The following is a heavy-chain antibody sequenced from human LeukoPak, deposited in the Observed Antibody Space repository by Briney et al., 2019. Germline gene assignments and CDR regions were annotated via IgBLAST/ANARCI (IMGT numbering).Heavy chain of an antibody. CDR2: ISTYNGHT. V-gene: IGHV1-18*01. CDR3: ARASINTGSCYSCAFDI. D-gene: IGHD2-15*01. CDR1: GYTFTNYG. Sequence: ASVKVSCKASGYTFTNYGINWVRQAPGQGLEWMGWISTYNGHTDYAQKLQGRVTMTTDTSTSTAYMELRSLRSDDTAVYYCARASINTGSCYSCAFDIWGQGTMVTVSS. J-gene: IGHJ3*02.